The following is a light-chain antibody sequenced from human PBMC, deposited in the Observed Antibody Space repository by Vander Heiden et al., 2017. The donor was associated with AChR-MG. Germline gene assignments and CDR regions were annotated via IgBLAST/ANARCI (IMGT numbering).Light chain of an antibody. V-gene: IGKV2-29*02. Sequence: DIVMTQTPLSLSVSPGQPASISCKSSQSLLHSNGQTYLYWYLQKPGQSPQLLIYEVSRRLSGVPDRFSGSGSGTEFTLKISRVEAEDAGVYYCMQGIHLWTFGQGTKVEIK. CDR1: QSLLHSNGQTY. CDR2: EVS. J-gene: IGKJ1*01. CDR3: MQGIHLWT.